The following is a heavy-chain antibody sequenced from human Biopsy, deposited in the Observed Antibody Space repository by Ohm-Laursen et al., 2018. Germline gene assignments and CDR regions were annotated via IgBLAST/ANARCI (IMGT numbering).Heavy chain of an antibody. CDR2: IYPGDSDS. V-gene: IGHV5-51*01. D-gene: IGHD2-15*01. CDR3: ARSSAAGFYFYGMDI. Sequence: ESLRISCKGSGYCFANFWLGWVRQLAGKGLEWMGSIYPGDSDSKYSQSFQGQVTISVDASVSIAYLQWSSLKASDTAMYYCARSSAAGFYFYGMDIWGQGTMVTVSS. CDR1: GYCFANFW. J-gene: IGHJ6*02.